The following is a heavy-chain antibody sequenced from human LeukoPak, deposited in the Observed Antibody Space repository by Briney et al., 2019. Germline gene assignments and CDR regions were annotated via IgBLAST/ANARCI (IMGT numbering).Heavy chain of an antibody. CDR3: ARNSDDFWSGYSSHNYYYYGMDV. V-gene: IGHV1-18*01. D-gene: IGHD3-3*01. CDR2: ISAYNGNT. J-gene: IGHJ6*02. Sequence: ASVTVSCTASGYTFTIYGISWVRQAPGQGLEWMGWISAYNGNTNYAQKLQGRVTMTTDTSTSTAYMELWSLRSDDTAVYYCARNSDDFWSGYSSHNYYYYGMDVWGQGTTVTVSS. CDR1: GYTFTIYG.